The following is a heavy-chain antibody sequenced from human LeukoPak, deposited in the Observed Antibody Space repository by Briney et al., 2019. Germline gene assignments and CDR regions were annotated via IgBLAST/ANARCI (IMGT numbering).Heavy chain of an antibody. Sequence: GGSLRLSCAASGFTSSSYGMHWVRQAPGKGLEWVAVISYDGSNKYYADSVKGRFTISRDNSKSTLYLQMNSLRAEDTAVYYCAKDPTLTGTTWGQGTLVTVSS. CDR3: AKDPTLTGTT. D-gene: IGHD1-20*01. CDR1: GFTSSSYG. V-gene: IGHV3-30*18. CDR2: ISYDGSNK. J-gene: IGHJ4*02.